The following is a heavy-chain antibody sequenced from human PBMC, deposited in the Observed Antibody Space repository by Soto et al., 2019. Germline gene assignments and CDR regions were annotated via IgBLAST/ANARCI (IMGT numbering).Heavy chain of an antibody. CDR2: IWYDGSNK. CDR1: GFTFSSYG. Sequence: QVQLVESGGGVVQPGRSLRLSCAASGFTFSSYGMHWVRQAPGKGLEWVAVIWYDGSNKYYADSVKGRFTISRDNSKNTLYLQMNSLRAEDTAVYYCARVHEYGDYARDYYYYYGMDVWGQGTTVTVSS. D-gene: IGHD4-17*01. J-gene: IGHJ6*02. V-gene: IGHV3-33*01. CDR3: ARVHEYGDYARDYYYYYGMDV.